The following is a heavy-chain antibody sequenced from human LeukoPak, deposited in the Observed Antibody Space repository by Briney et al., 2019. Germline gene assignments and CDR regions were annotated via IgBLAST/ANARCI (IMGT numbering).Heavy chain of an antibody. Sequence: SETLSLTCAVYGGSFSGYYWSWIRQPPGKGLEWIGEINHSGSTNYNSSLKSRVTISVDTSKNQFSLKLSSVTAADTAVYYCARGRGSGSYYYYYYYMDVWGKGTTVTVSS. CDR2: INHSGST. V-gene: IGHV4-34*01. CDR3: ARGRGSGSYYYYYYYMDV. CDR1: GGSFSGYY. J-gene: IGHJ6*03. D-gene: IGHD3-10*01.